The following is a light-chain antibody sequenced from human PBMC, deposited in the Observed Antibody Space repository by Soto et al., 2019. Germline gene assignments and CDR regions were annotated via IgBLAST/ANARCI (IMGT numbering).Light chain of an antibody. CDR3: QQYNSFPLT. J-gene: IGKJ4*01. CDR1: QNIYKW. V-gene: IGKV1-5*01. Sequence: DIQMTQSPSTLSASVGDTVTISCRASQNIYKWLAWYQQKPQKAPKVLNFEAAGLESGVSSRFRGSGSGTEFTLTISSLQPDDLATYYCQQYNSFPLTFGGGTKVEL. CDR2: EAA.